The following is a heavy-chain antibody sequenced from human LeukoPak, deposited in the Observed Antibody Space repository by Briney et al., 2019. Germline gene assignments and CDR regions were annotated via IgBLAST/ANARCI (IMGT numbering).Heavy chain of an antibody. V-gene: IGHV3-23*01. CDR2: ISGSGDRT. CDR1: GFTFSAYA. Sequence: RGSLRLSCAASGFTFSAYAMSWVRQPPGKGLEWVSAISGSGDRTYYADSVKGRFTISRDTSKYTLYLQMNSLRAEDTAVYYCAKDPSFGIYGIDYWGQGTLVTASS. J-gene: IGHJ4*02. D-gene: IGHD3-3*01. CDR3: AKDPSFGIYGIDY.